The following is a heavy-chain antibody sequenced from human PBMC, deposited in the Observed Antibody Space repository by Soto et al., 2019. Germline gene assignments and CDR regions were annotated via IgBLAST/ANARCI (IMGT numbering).Heavy chain of an antibody. CDR2: IYYSGST. Sequence: SETLSLTCTVSGGSISSYYWSWIRQPPGKGLEWIGYIYYSGSTNYNPSLKSRVTISVDTSKNQFSLKLSSVTAADTAVYYCARSVAYCGGDCYSDFFDYWGQGTLVTVSS. J-gene: IGHJ4*02. CDR1: GGSISSYY. V-gene: IGHV4-59*01. CDR3: ARSVAYCGGDCYSDFFDY. D-gene: IGHD2-21*02.